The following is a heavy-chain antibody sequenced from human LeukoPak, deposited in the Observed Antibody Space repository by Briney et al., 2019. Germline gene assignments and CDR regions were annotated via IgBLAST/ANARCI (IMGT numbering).Heavy chain of an antibody. D-gene: IGHD6-19*01. CDR2: ISSSGSST. V-gene: IGHV3-48*03. CDR3: VGEMDSGWYPY. CDR1: GFKFRGYE. Sequence: GRSLRLSCAASGFKFRGYEMNWVRRAPGKGLQWLAYISSSGSSTYYADSVQGRFTISRDNAKNSLYLHMNSLRVDDTAVYYCVGEMDSGWYPYWGPGTLVTVSS. J-gene: IGHJ4*02.